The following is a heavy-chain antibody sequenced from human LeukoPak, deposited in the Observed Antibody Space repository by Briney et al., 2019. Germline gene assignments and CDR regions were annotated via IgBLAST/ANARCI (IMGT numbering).Heavy chain of an antibody. J-gene: IGHJ3*02. Sequence: PGGSLRLSCAASGFTFSSYSMNWVRQAPGKGLEWVSSISSSSSYIYYADSVKCRFTISRDNAKNSLYLQMNSLRAEDTAVYYCARDRSRSGPDAFDIWGQGTMVTVSS. CDR3: ARDRSRSGPDAFDI. CDR2: ISSSSSYI. D-gene: IGHD3-3*01. V-gene: IGHV3-21*01. CDR1: GFTFSSYS.